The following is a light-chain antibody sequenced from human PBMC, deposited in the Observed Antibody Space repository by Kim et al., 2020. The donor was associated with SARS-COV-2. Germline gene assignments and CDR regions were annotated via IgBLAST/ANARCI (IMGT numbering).Light chain of an antibody. Sequence: EPASISCMSTQSLQHRNGYNYLAWYVQKPGQSLQLLVYLGSKRASGVPDRISGSESGTDFTLKISRVEAEDVGIYYCMQGLHLPFTFGQGTKLEI. CDR3: MQGLHLPFT. CDR2: LGS. J-gene: IGKJ2*01. CDR1: QSLQHRNGYNY. V-gene: IGKV2-28*01.